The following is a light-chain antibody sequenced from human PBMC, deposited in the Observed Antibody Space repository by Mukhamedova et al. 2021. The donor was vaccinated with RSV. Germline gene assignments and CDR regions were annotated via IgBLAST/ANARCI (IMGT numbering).Light chain of an antibody. CDR1: QSVSSY. J-gene: IGKJ3*01. CDR3: QQRSNWPPFT. CDR2: DAS. V-gene: IGKV3-11*01. Sequence: GERATLSCRASQSVSSYLAWYQQKPGQAPRLLIYDASNRATGIPARFSGSGSGTDFTLTINSLEPEDFAVYYCQQRSNWPPFTFG.